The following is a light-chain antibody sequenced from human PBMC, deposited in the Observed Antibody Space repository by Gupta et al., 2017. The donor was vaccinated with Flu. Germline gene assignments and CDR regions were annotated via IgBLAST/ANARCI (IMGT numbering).Light chain of an antibody. CDR3: CSYSYAGTYV. V-gene: IGLV2-23*01. J-gene: IGLJ1*01. Sequence: AISDRFSGSKSGTTASLTISGLQVEDEADYYCCSYSYAGTYVFGTGTKVTVL.